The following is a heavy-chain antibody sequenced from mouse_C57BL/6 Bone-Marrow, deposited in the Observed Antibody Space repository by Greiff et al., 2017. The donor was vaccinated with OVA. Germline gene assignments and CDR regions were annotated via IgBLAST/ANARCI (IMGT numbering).Heavy chain of an antibody. CDR1: GYTFTDYE. CDR3: TRMWDLGGFFAY. J-gene: IGHJ3*01. V-gene: IGHV1-15*01. D-gene: IGHD3-3*01. Sequence: VQLQQSGAELVRPGASVTLSCKASGYTFTDYEMHWVKQTPVHGLEWIGAIDPETGGPAYNQKFKGKAILTADKSSSTAYMELRSLTSEDSAVYYCTRMWDLGGFFAYWGQGTLVTVSA. CDR2: IDPETGGP.